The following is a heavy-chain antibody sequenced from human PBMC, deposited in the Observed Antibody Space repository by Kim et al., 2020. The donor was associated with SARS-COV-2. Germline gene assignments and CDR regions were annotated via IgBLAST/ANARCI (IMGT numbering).Heavy chain of an antibody. V-gene: IGHV6-1*01. CDR2: TYYRSKWFN. CDR3: AREGPSAAGAEYFQF. CDR1: VDSVSSNSTA. Sequence: SQTLSLTCVISVDSVSSNSTAWNWLRQSPSRGLEWLGRTYYRSKWFNDYAVSVQSRVTIKPDTSKNPFSLQLTSVTPEDTAVYYCAREGPSAAGAEYFQFWGQGTLVTVSS. J-gene: IGHJ1*01. D-gene: IGHD6-13*01.